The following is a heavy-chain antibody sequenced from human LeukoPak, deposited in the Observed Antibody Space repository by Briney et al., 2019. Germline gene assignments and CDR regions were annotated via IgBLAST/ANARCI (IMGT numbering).Heavy chain of an antibody. CDR3: ARDDNRDYYYGMDV. D-gene: IGHD3-22*01. Sequence: SVKVFCKASGGTFSSYTISWVRQAPGQGLEWMGRIIPILGIANYAQKFQGRVTITADKSTSTAYMELSSLRSEDTAVYYCARDDNRDYYYGMDVWGQGTTVTVSS. J-gene: IGHJ6*02. CDR2: IIPILGIA. V-gene: IGHV1-69*04. CDR1: GGTFSSYT.